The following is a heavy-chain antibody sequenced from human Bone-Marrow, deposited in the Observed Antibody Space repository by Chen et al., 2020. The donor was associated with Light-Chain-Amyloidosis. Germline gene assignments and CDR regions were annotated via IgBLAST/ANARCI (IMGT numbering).Heavy chain of an antibody. CDR3: AEGPYSNLGY. CDR1: GGTFNTYA. V-gene: IGHV1-69*11. J-gene: IGHJ4*02. CDR2: IIPILVTA. D-gene: IGHD4-4*01. Sequence: QVQLVQSGAEVKKHGSSAMVSGKARGGTFNTYAINWVRQAPGQGLEWMGGIIPILVTASYAQKFQGRVTITADEASSTAYMGLSSLTSGDTAVYYCAEGPYSNLGYWGQGTLVTVSS.